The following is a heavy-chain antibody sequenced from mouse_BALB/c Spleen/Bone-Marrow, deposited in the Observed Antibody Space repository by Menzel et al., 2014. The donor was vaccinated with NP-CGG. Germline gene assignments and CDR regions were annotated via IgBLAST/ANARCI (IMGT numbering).Heavy chain of an antibody. J-gene: IGHJ3*01. CDR1: GFNIXDTY. D-gene: IGHD2-4*01. V-gene: IGHV14-3*02. CDR2: IDPANGNT. CDR3: ARDDSWGFAY. Sequence: VQLQQSGAELVKPGASVKLSCTTSGFNIXDTYMHWVKQRPEQGLEWIGRIDPANGNTKYDPKFQGKATITADTSSNTAYLQLSSLTSEDTAVYYCARDDSWGFAYWGQGTLVTVSA.